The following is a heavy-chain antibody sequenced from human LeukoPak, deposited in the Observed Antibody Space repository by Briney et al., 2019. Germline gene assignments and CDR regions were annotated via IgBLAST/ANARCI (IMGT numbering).Heavy chain of an antibody. J-gene: IGHJ4*02. CDR3: ARDRWHSSGWYTGEFDY. V-gene: IGHV3-7*01. CDR2: IKQDGSDI. Sequence: GGSLRLSCAASGFNFNSYWMSWVRQAPGKGLECVANIKQDGSDIYFVDSVKGRFTISRDNAKNSLYLQMNSLRAEDTAVYYCARDRWHSSGWYTGEFDYWGQGTLVTVSS. CDR1: GFNFNSYW. D-gene: IGHD6-19*01.